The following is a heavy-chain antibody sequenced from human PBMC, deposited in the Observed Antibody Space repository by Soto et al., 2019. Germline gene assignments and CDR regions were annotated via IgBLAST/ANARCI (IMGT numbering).Heavy chain of an antibody. D-gene: IGHD2-15*01. CDR3: ARSQGGSSSLDIYYYYYYGMDV. CDR1: GGTFSTYA. J-gene: IGHJ6*02. Sequence: QVQLVQSGAEVKKPGSSVKVSCKAPGGTFSTYAISWVRQAPGQGLEWMGGVIPIFGTPKYAQKFQGRVTITADESTSTGYMERRSLRSEDTAVYYCARSQGGSSSLDIYYYYYYGMDVWRQGTTVTVSS. V-gene: IGHV1-69*01. CDR2: VIPIFGTP.